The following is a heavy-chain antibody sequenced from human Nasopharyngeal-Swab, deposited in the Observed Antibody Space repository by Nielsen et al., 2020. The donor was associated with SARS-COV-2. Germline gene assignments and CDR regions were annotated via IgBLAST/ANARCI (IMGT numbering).Heavy chain of an antibody. Sequence: GEALKISWAASGFTFSEYYMSWIRQAPGKGLEWVSYISSSSSYTNYADSVKGRFTISRDNAKNSLYLQMNSLRAEDTAVYYCATSLQKDYFDYWGQGTLVTVSS. CDR3: ATSLQKDYFDY. CDR1: GFTFSEYY. CDR2: ISSSSSYT. J-gene: IGHJ4*02. V-gene: IGHV3-11*03. D-gene: IGHD3-10*01.